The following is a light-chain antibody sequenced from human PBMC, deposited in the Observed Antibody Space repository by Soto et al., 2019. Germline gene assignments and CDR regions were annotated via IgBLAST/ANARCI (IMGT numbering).Light chain of an antibody. V-gene: IGLV2-14*01. CDR3: NSYTSSNTYV. CDR1: SSDVGAHNF. CDR2: EVS. J-gene: IGLJ1*01. Sequence: QSALAQPASVSGSPGQAIPISCSGSSSDVGAHNFVSWYQHHPGKAPKLMIYEVSNRPSGVSNRFSGSKSGNTASLTISGLQAEDEADYYCNSYTSSNTYVFGSGTKVTVL.